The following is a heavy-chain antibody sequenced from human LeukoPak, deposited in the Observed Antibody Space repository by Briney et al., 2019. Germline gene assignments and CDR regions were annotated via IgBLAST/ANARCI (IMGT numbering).Heavy chain of an antibody. CDR1: GGSISSYY. V-gene: IGHV4-59*05. Sequence: PSETLSLTCTVSGGSISSYYWSWIRQPPGKGLEWIGSIYYSGSTYYKPSLKSRVTISVDTSKNQFSLKLSSVTAADTAVYYCARGGLLLWFGELLSHAFDIWGQGTMVTVSS. J-gene: IGHJ3*02. D-gene: IGHD3-10*01. CDR3: ARGGLLLWFGELLSHAFDI. CDR2: IYYSGST.